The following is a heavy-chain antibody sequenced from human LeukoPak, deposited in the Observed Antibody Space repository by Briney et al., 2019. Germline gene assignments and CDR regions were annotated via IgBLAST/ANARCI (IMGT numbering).Heavy chain of an antibody. Sequence: GGSLRLSCAASGFTFSNYAMSWVRQAPGKGLQWVSTIIGSGGDTHYADSMKGRFTISRDNSKSTLYLQMNSLRAEDTAVYYCASRTTVIAERAFDIWGQGTMVTVSS. CDR3: ASRTTVIAERAFDI. J-gene: IGHJ3*02. V-gene: IGHV3-23*01. D-gene: IGHD4-17*01. CDR2: IIGSGGDT. CDR1: GFTFSNYA.